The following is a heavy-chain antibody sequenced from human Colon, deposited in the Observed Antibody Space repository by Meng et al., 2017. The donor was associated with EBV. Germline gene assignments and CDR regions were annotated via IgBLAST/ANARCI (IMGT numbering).Heavy chain of an antibody. V-gene: IGHV4-4*02. CDR2: IYHGGST. CDR1: GSYRSSRTW. CDR3: ARVGAYCGGDCYHPR. J-gene: IGHJ4*02. D-gene: IGHD2-21*02. Sequence: QAQLQESCPGLGKPCVTLSLTCAVSGSYRSSRTWCSWVRQPPGKGLEWIEEIYHGGSTNYNTSLKSRVTISVDESKNQFSLRLSSVTAADTAVYYCARVGAYCGGDCYHPRWGQGTLVTVSS.